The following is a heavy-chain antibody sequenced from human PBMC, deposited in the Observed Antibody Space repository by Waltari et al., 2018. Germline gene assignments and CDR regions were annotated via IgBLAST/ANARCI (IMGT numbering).Heavy chain of an antibody. J-gene: IGHJ6*03. CDR2: VYYTGTT. V-gene: IGHV4-39*07. Sequence: QMHLQESGPGLVKPSETLSLTCTVSGDSTSSSKSYWGWIRQPPGKGLEWIGTVYYTGTTYYNPSLKNRVTMSVDRSRNQFSLYLNSVTAADTAVYYCARDIVAAPYYYFYYMDVWGKGTTVTISS. CDR1: GDSTSSSKSY. CDR3: ARDIVAAPYYYFYYMDV. D-gene: IGHD6-13*01.